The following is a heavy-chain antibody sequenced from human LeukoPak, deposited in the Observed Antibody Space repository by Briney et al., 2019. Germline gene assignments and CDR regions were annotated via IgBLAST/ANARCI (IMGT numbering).Heavy chain of an antibody. V-gene: IGHV3-64D*09. Sequence: QPGGSLRLSCSASGFSFSIYAMHWVRQAPGKGLEYVSAISNNGGSTYYADSVKGRFTISRDNSKNTLYLQVSSLRAEDTAVYYCVKPYGSGSYKYWGQGTPVTVSS. CDR2: ISNNGGST. CDR3: VKPYGSGSYKY. D-gene: IGHD3-10*01. J-gene: IGHJ4*02. CDR1: GFSFSIYA.